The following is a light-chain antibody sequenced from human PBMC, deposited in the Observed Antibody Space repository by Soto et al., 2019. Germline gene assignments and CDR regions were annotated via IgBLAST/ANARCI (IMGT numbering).Light chain of an antibody. CDR2: DAS. CDR3: QQYENLPT. Sequence: DIQMTHSPSSLSASVGSRVSITCQASQNINNYLNWYQQKPGRAPKLLIYDASNLEAGVPSRLRGSGSGTDFPFTISRMPPEDIATYYCQQYENLPTFGQGTRLEIK. J-gene: IGKJ5*01. CDR1: QNINNY. V-gene: IGKV1-33*01.